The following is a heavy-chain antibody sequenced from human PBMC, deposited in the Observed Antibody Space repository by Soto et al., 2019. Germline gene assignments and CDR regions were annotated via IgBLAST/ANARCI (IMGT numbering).Heavy chain of an antibody. CDR3: TTNLDDYGDYHFDY. D-gene: IGHD4-17*01. V-gene: IGHV3-15*07. J-gene: IGHJ4*02. Sequence: EVQLVESGGGLVKPGGSLRLSCAASGFTFSNAWMNWVRQAPGKGLEWVGRIKSKTDGGTTDYAAPVKGRFTISRDDSKNTLYLQMNSLKTVDTAVYYCTTNLDDYGDYHFDYWGQGTLVTVSS. CDR2: IKSKTDGGTT. CDR1: GFTFSNAW.